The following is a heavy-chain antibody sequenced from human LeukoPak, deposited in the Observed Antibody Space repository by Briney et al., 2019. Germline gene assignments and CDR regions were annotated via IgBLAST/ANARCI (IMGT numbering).Heavy chain of an antibody. CDR1: GGSISTSNYY. D-gene: IGHD6-13*01. CDR3: ARGISSWYLTYYYMDV. Sequence: SETLSLTCTVSGGSISTSNYYWGWIRQPPGTGLEWIGSIYYSGSTYYNPSLKSRVTISVDTSKNQFSLRLSSVTAADTAVYYCARGISSWYLTYYYMDVWGKGTTVTVSS. J-gene: IGHJ6*03. CDR2: IYYSGST. V-gene: IGHV4-39*07.